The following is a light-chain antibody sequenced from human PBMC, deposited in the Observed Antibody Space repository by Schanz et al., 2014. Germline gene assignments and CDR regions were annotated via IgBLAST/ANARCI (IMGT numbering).Light chain of an antibody. CDR1: RSLGSIY. V-gene: IGKV3D-7*01. J-gene: IGKJ1*01. CDR3: QQYENWSTWA. Sequence: EFVMTQSPGTLSLSPGDRATLSCRASRSLGSIYLAWYQQKPGQAPRLLIYGGSTRATGIPDRFSGSGSGTDFTLTISTLQSEDYAVYHCQQYENWSTWAFGQGTKVEVK. CDR2: GGS.